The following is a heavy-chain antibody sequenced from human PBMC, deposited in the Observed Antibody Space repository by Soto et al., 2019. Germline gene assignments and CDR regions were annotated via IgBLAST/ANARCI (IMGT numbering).Heavy chain of an antibody. CDR2: ISSSSSYI. Sequence: EVQLVESGGGLVKPGGSLRLSCAASGFTFSSYSMNWVRQAPGKGLEWVSSISSSSSYIYYADSVKGRFTISRDNAKNSRYLQMNSLIAEDTAVYYCARDKSRIAAALFDHWGQGTLVTVSS. V-gene: IGHV3-21*01. J-gene: IGHJ4*02. D-gene: IGHD6-13*01. CDR3: ARDKSRIAAALFDH. CDR1: GFTFSSYS.